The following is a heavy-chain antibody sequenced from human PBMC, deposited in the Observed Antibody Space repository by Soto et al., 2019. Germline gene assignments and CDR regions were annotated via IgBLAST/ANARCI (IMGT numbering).Heavy chain of an antibody. CDR1: GCSITSGDYY. J-gene: IGHJ4*02. CDR2: IYYSGST. V-gene: IGHV4-30-4*01. Sequence: PSETLSLTSPVSGCSITSGDYYWSSIRQPPGKGLEWIGYIYYSGSTNYSPSFHGNVTISADKSISTAYLQWSSLKASDTAMYYCARLQAAAGDNDLTFDYWGQGTLVTVS. D-gene: IGHD6-13*01. CDR3: ARLQAAAGDNDLTFDY.